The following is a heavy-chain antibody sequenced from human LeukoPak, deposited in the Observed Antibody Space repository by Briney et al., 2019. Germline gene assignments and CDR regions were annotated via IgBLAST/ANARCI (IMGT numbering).Heavy chain of an antibody. V-gene: IGHV3-48*03. CDR3: AKDSKRWKTYYYEAGSYYFDY. CDR2: ISSSGSTI. CDR1: GFTFSSYE. J-gene: IGHJ4*02. Sequence: GSLRLSCAASGFTFSSYEMNWVRQAPGKGLEWVSYISSSGSTIYYADSVKGRFTISRDNAKNSLYLQMNSLRAEDTAVYYCAKDSKRWKTYYYEAGSYYFDYWGQGTRVTVSS. D-gene: IGHD3-10*01.